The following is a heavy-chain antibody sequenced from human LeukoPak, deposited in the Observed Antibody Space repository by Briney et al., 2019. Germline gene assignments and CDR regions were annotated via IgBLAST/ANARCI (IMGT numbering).Heavy chain of an antibody. V-gene: IGHV3-23*01. CDR2: ISGSGGST. Sequence: PSETLSLTCTVSGGSISSGGYYWSWIRQHPGKGLEWVSAISGSGGSTYYADSVKGRFTISRDNSKNTLYLQMNSLRAEDTAVYYCATFGSGPDYWGQGTLVTVSS. D-gene: IGHD3-3*01. CDR3: ATFGSGPDY. CDR1: GGSISSGGYY. J-gene: IGHJ4*02.